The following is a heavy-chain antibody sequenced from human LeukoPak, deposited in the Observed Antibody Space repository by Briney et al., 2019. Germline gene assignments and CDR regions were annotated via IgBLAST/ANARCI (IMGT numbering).Heavy chain of an antibody. CDR3: ANTGYCSSTSCYINYFDY. J-gene: IGHJ4*02. D-gene: IGHD2-2*02. CDR2: ISGSGGST. CDR1: GFTFSSYA. V-gene: IGHV3-23*01. Sequence: PGGSLSLSCAASGFTFSSYAMSWVRQAPGKGLEWVSAISGSGGSTYYADSVKGRFTISRDNSKNTLYLQMNSLRPEDTAVYYCANTGYCSSTSCYINYFDYWGQGTLVTVSS.